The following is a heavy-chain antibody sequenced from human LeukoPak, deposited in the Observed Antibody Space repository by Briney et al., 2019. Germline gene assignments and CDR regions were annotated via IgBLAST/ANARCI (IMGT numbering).Heavy chain of an antibody. CDR2: IYSGGST. V-gene: IGHV3-66*01. CDR3: ARARGSGWYYFDY. D-gene: IGHD6-19*01. Sequence: PGGSLRLSCAASGFTVSSNYVSWVRQAPGKGLEWVSLIYSGGSTYYADSAKDRFFISRDNSKNTLYLQMNSLRAEDTAVYYCARARGSGWYYFDYWGQGTLVTVSS. J-gene: IGHJ4*02. CDR1: GFTVSSNY.